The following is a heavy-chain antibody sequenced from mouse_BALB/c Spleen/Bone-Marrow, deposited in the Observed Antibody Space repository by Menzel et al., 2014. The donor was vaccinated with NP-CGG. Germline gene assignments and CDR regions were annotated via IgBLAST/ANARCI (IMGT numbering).Heavy chain of an antibody. CDR1: GYTFTTYW. J-gene: IGHJ4*01. D-gene: IGHD2-10*02. CDR2: IGPSDSES. CDR3: ARSYGNYDAMDF. Sequence: VQRVESGAELVKPGAPVKLSCKASGYTFTTYWMNWVKQRPGRGLEWIGKIGPSDSESHYSQKFKDKATLTVDKSSSTAYIQLSSLTSEDSAVYFCARSYGNYDAMDFWGQGTSVTVSS. V-gene: IGHV1-69*02.